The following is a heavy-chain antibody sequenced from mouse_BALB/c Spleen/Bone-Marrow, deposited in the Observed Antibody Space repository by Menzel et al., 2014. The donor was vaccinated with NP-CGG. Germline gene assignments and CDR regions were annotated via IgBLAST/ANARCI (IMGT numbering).Heavy chain of an antibody. CDR3: AIDGYYAMDY. Sequence: VKLMESGPSLVQPSQSLSITCTVSGFSLIGYGVHWVRQSPGKGLEWLGVIWRGGSTDYNAAFMSRLSITKDNPKSQVFFKRNSLQADDTAIYYCAIDGYYAMDYWGQGTSVTVSS. CDR1: GFSLIGYG. CDR2: IWRGGST. D-gene: IGHD2-3*01. V-gene: IGHV2-5-1*01. J-gene: IGHJ4*01.